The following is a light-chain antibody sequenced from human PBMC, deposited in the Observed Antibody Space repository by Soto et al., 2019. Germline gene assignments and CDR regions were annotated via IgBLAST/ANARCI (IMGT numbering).Light chain of an antibody. Sequence: DIQMTQSPSSLSASVGDRVTITCRASQSISSYLNWYQQKPGKAPNLLIHAAFNLQSGVPSRFSGSGSGTDFTLTISSLQPDDFATYYCQQYSSQYTFGQGTKVDI. CDR3: QQYSSQYT. J-gene: IGKJ2*01. CDR1: QSISSY. CDR2: AAF. V-gene: IGKV1-39*01.